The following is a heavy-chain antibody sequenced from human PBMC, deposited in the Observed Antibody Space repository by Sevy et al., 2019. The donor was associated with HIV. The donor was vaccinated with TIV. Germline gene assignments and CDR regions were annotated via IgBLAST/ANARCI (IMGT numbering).Heavy chain of an antibody. D-gene: IGHD1-26*01. Sequence: SETLSLTCTVSGGSISSYYWSWIRQPPGKGLEWIGYIYYSGSTNYNPSLKSLVTISVDTSKNQFSLKLSSVTAADTAVYYCAGGDLTAGATTSGYYYYMDVWGKGTTVTVSS. J-gene: IGHJ6*03. V-gene: IGHV4-59*01. CDR2: IYYSGST. CDR1: GGSISSYY. CDR3: AGGDLTAGATTSGYYYYMDV.